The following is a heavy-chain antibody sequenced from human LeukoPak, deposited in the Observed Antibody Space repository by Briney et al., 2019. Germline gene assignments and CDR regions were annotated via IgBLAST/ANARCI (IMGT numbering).Heavy chain of an antibody. CDR1: GYTFTSYG. V-gene: IGHV1-18*01. J-gene: IGHJ5*02. Sequence: GASVKVSCKASGYTFTSYGISWVRQAPGQGLEWMGWISAYNGNTNYAQKLQGRVTMTTDTSTSTAYMELRSLRSEDTAVYYCARDPGSFLSSSGWLNWFDPWGQGTLVTVSS. D-gene: IGHD6-19*01. CDR2: ISAYNGNT. CDR3: ARDPGSFLSSSGWLNWFDP.